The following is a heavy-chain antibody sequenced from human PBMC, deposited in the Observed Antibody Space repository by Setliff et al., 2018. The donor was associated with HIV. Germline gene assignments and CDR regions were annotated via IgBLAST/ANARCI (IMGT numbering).Heavy chain of an antibody. CDR1: GGSISSGSYY. J-gene: IGHJ4*02. CDR3: ARDDRCSGDTCYYY. V-gene: IGHV4-61*09. Sequence: SETLSLTCTVSGGSISSGSYYWSWIRQPAGKGLEWIGHIYTSGSTNYNPSLKSRVTISVDTSKNQFSLKLSSVTAADTAVYYCARDDRCSGDTCYYYWGQGALVTVSS. D-gene: IGHD2-15*01. CDR2: IYTSGST.